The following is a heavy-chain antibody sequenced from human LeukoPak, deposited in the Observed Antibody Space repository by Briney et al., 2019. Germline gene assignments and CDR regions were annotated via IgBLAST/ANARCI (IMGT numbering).Heavy chain of an antibody. D-gene: IGHD5-18*01. CDR1: GFTFDDYG. Sequence: GGSLRLSCAASGFTFDDYGMSWVRQAPGKGLEWVSGINWSGRDTNYADSVKGRFTISRDNSKNTLYLQMSSLRDDDTAMYFCARGNSYTSPYYFDYWGQGTVVTVSS. CDR2: INWSGRDT. CDR3: ARGNSYTSPYYFDY. J-gene: IGHJ4*02. V-gene: IGHV3-20*04.